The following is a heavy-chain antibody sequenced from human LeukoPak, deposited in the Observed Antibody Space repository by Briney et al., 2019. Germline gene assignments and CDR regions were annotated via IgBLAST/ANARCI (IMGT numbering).Heavy chain of an antibody. Sequence: ASVKVSCKASGYTFTSYAMNWVRQAPGQGLEWMGWINPNSGGTNSAQKFQGRVTMTRDTSIITAYTELSRLRSDDTAVYFCARGYYDSSDYEYFQHWGQGTLVTVSS. D-gene: IGHD3-22*01. CDR1: GYTFTSYA. CDR3: ARGYYDSSDYEYFQH. CDR2: INPNSGGT. V-gene: IGHV1-2*02. J-gene: IGHJ1*01.